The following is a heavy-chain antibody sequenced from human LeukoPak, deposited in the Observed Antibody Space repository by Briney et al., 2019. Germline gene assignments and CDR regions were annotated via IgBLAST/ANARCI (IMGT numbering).Heavy chain of an antibody. J-gene: IGHJ4*02. CDR1: GFTFSNAW. CDR2: IKSKTDGGTT. Sequence: GGSLRLSCAASGFTFSNAWMSWVRQAPGKGLEWVGRIKSKTDGGTTDYAAPVKGRFTISRDDSKNTLYLQMNSLKTEDTAVYYCARDPDSSGYYYFDYWGQGTLVTVSS. D-gene: IGHD3-22*01. V-gene: IGHV3-15*01. CDR3: ARDPDSSGYYYFDY.